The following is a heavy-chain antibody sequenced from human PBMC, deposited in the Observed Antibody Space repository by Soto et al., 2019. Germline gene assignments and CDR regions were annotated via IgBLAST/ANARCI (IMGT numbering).Heavy chain of an antibody. CDR3: ARRQLRFLERGKRVIDP. D-gene: IGHD3-3*01. J-gene: IGHJ5*02. CDR2: INHSGST. V-gene: IGHV4-34*01. Sequence: SETLSLTCAVYGGSFSGYYWSWIRQPPGKGLEWIGEINHSGSTNYNPSLKSRVTISVDTSKNQFSLKLSSVTAADTAVYYCARRQLRFLERGKRVIDPWGQGTLVTVSS. CDR1: GGSFSGYY.